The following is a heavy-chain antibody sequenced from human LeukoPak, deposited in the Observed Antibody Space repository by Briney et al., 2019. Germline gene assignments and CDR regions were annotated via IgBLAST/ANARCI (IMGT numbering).Heavy chain of an antibody. J-gene: IGHJ4*02. CDR3: AKVRRSMVRGVISGLDY. D-gene: IGHD3-10*01. CDR1: GFTFNIRW. CDR2: ISGSGGST. Sequence: GGSLRLSCAASGFTFNIRWMHWVRQAPGKGLVWVSAISGSGGSTYYADSVKGRFTISRDNSKNTLYLQMNSLRAEDTAVYYCAKVRRSMVRGVISGLDYWGQGTLVTVSS. V-gene: IGHV3-23*01.